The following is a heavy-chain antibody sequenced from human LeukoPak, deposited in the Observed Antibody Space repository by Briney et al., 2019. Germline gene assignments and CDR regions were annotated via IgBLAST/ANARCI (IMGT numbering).Heavy chain of an antibody. CDR2: ISGGGSSI. CDR3: ARDRYYGSGIFDI. D-gene: IGHD3-10*01. J-gene: IGHJ3*02. Sequence: PGGSLRLSCAASGFTFSSYEMNWVRQAPGRGLEWLSYISGGGSSIYYADSVKSRFTISRDNAQNSLYLQMNSLRAEDTAVYYCARDRYYGSGIFDIWGQGTMVSVSS. CDR1: GFTFSSYE. V-gene: IGHV3-48*03.